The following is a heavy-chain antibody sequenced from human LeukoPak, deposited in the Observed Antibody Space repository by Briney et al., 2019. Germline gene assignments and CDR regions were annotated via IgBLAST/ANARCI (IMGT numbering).Heavy chain of an antibody. V-gene: IGHV3-30-3*01. CDR1: GFTFSSYA. CDR3: AREKAVQLKFSLDY. Sequence: GGSLRLSCAASGFTFSSYAMHWVRQVPGKGLEWVAVISYDGSNKYYADSVKGRFTISRDNSKNTLYLQMNSLRAEDTAVYYCAREKAVQLKFSLDYWGQGTLVTVSS. D-gene: IGHD1-1*01. J-gene: IGHJ4*02. CDR2: ISYDGSNK.